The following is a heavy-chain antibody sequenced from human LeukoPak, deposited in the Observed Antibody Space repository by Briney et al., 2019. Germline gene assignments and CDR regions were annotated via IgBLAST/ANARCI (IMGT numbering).Heavy chain of an antibody. J-gene: IGHJ6*03. CDR1: GYTFTSYY. CDR2: INPSGGST. D-gene: IGHD2-2*01. V-gene: IGHV1-46*01. Sequence: ASVKVSCKASGYTFTSYYIHWVRQAPGQGLEWMGIINPSGGSTSYAQKFQGRVTMTRDTSTSTVYMELSSLRSEDTGVYYCARAGSPVVPAAMDYYYMDVWGKGTTVTVSS. CDR3: ARAGSPVVPAAMDYYYMDV.